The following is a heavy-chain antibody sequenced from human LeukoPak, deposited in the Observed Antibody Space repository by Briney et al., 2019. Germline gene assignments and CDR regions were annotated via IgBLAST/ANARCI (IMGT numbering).Heavy chain of an antibody. J-gene: IGHJ6*03. D-gene: IGHD1-1*01. CDR3: ARQLERPYYYYYMDV. Sequence: ASVKVSCKASGYTFTGYYMHWVRQAPGQGLEWMGWINPNSGGTNYAQKFQGRVTMTRDTSISTAYMELSRLRSDDTAVYYCARQLERPYYYYYMDVWGKGTTVTVSS. CDR1: GYTFTGYY. CDR2: INPNSGGT. V-gene: IGHV1-2*02.